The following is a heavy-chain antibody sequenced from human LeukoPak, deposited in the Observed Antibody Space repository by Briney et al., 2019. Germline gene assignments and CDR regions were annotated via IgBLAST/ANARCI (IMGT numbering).Heavy chain of an antibody. Sequence: ASVKVSCKASGYTFTGYYIHWVRQAPGQGLEWMGRLNPNSGGTIHAQKFQGRVTITRDTSISTAYMELSRLRSDDTAVYYCARVPDIYCPSTSCVDYWGQGTLVTVSS. CDR3: ARVPDIYCPSTSCVDY. CDR1: GYTFTGYY. CDR2: LNPNSGGT. V-gene: IGHV1-2*06. J-gene: IGHJ4*02. D-gene: IGHD2-2*01.